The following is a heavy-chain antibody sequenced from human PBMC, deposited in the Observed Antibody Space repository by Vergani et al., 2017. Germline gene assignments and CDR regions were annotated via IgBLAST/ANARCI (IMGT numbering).Heavy chain of an antibody. Sequence: EVQLVQSGAEVKKPGATVKISCKASGYIFTDYYMHWVQQAPGKGLEWMGLVDPEDGETIYAEKFQGRVTITADTSTDTAYMELSSLSSEDTAVYYCATVYYYGSGSNNNWFDPWGQGTLVTVSS. CDR1: GYIFTDYY. J-gene: IGHJ5*02. CDR3: ATVYYYGSGSNNNWFDP. CDR2: VDPEDGET. V-gene: IGHV1-69-2*01. D-gene: IGHD3-10*01.